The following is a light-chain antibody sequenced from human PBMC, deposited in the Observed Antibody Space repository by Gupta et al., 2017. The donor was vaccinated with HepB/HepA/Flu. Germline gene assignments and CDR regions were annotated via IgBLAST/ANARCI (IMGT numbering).Light chain of an antibody. V-gene: IGLV1-40*01. CDR3: QSYDSSLSVFV. CDR2: DNS. CDR1: STNIGAGYD. J-gene: IGLJ1*01. Sequence: QSVLTQPPSVSGAPGQRVTISCTGGSTNIGAGYDVHWYQQLPGTAPKLLIYDNSNRPSGVPDRFSGSKSGTSASLAITGLQAEDEADYYCQSYDSSLSVFVFGTGTKVTVL.